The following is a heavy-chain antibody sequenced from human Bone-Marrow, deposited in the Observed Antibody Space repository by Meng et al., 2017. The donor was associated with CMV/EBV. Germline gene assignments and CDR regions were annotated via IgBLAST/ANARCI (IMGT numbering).Heavy chain of an antibody. Sequence: GSLRLSCAVYGGSFSGYYWSWIRQPPGKGMEWIGEINHSGSTNYNPYLKSRVTISVSTSKIQFSLKLSSVTAADTAVYYCTRAVRLAAYSWDYWGQGTLVTVSS. CDR3: TRAVRLAAYSWDY. D-gene: IGHD2-15*01. J-gene: IGHJ4*02. V-gene: IGHV4-34*01. CDR1: GGSFSGYY. CDR2: INHSGST.